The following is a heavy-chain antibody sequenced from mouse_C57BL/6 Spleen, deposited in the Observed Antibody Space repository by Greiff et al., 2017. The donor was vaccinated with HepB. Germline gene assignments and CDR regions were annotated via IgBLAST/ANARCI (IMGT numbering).Heavy chain of an antibody. D-gene: IGHD1-1*01. Sequence: QVQLQQSGPELVKPGASVKISCKASGYAFSSSWMNWVKQRPGKGLEWIGRIYPGDGDTNYNGKFKGKATLTADKSSSTAYMQLSSLTSEDSAVYFCARWGSVGSSHWYFDVWGTGTTVTVSS. V-gene: IGHV1-82*01. CDR1: GYAFSSSW. CDR3: ARWGSVGSSHWYFDV. J-gene: IGHJ1*03. CDR2: IYPGDGDT.